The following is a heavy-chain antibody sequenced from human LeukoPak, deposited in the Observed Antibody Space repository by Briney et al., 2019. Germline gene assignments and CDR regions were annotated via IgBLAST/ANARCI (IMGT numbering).Heavy chain of an antibody. CDR3: ARLGHCSSTSCYTGAFDI. CDR2: IYYSGST. Sequence: PSETLSLTCTVSGGSISSYYWSWIRQPPGKGLEWIGYIYYSGSTNYNPSLKSRVTISVDTSKNQFSLKLSSVTAADTAVYYCARLGHCSSTSCYTGAFDIWGQGTMVTVSS. J-gene: IGHJ3*02. D-gene: IGHD2-2*02. CDR1: GGSISSYY. V-gene: IGHV4-59*01.